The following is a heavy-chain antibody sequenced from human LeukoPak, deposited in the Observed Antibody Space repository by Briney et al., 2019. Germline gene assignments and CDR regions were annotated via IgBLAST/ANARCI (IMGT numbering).Heavy chain of an antibody. Sequence: PSETLSLTCTVSGGSISSYCWSWIRQPAGKGLEWIGRIYTSGSTNYNPSLTSRVNMSVDTSKNQFSLKLSSVTAADTAVYYCARDLLWFGELLTNWFDPWGQGTLVTVCS. CDR3: ARDLLWFGELLTNWFDP. CDR2: IYTSGST. D-gene: IGHD3-10*01. J-gene: IGHJ5*02. CDR1: GGSISSYC. V-gene: IGHV4-4*07.